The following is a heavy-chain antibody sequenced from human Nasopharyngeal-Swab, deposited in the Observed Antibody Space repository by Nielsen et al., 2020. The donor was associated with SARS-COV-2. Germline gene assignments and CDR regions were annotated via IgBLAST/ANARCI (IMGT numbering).Heavy chain of an antibody. V-gene: IGHV6-1*01. D-gene: IGHD6-13*01. CDR3: AREWGSSWHY. Sequence: WIRQSPSRGLEWLGRTCYRSKWYNDYAVSVKSRITINPDTSKNQFSLQLNSVTPQDTAVYYCAREWGSSWHYWGQGTLVTVSS. J-gene: IGHJ4*02. CDR2: TCYRSKWYN.